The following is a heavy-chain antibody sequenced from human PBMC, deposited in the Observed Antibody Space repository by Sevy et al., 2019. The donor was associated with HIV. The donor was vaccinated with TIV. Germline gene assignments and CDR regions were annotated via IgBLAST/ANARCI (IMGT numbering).Heavy chain of an antibody. D-gene: IGHD3-10*01. J-gene: IGHJ4*02. CDR1: GFTFSSYT. V-gene: IGHV3-23*01. CDR3: AKTTGYSNGGVDY. Sequence: GGSLRLSCAASGFTFSSYTMSWARQAPGKGLEWVSGTSSNGGRKYYAYSVKGRFTISRDNSKNTLYLQMNGLRDEDTALYYCAKTTGYSNGGVDYWGQGTLVTVSS. CDR2: TSSNGGRK.